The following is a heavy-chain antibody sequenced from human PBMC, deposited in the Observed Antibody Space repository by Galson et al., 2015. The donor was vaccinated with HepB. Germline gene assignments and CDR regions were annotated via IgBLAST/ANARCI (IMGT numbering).Heavy chain of an antibody. D-gene: IGHD2-2*01. CDR1: GFTFSDYY. V-gene: IGHV3-11*06. CDR3: ARVVPAAIGWFDP. CDR2: ISSSSSYT. J-gene: IGHJ5*02. Sequence: SLRLSCAASGFTFSDYYMSWIRQAPGKGLEWVSYISSSSSYTNYADSVKGRLTISRDNAKNSLYLQMNSLRAEDTAVYYCARVVPAAIGWFDPWGQGTLVTVSS.